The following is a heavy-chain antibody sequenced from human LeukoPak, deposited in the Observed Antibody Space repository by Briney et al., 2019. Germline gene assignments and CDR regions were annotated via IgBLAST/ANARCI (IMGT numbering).Heavy chain of an antibody. J-gene: IGHJ3*02. V-gene: IGHV4-39*01. CDR3: ARRSGYDLTDAFDI. D-gene: IGHD5-12*01. Sequence: SEALSLICTVSGGSISSSSYYWGWIRQPPGKGLEWIGSIYYSGSTYYNPSLKSRVTISVDTSKNQFSLKLSSVTAADTAVYYCARRSGYDLTDAFDIWGQGTMVTVSS. CDR1: GGSISSSSYY. CDR2: IYYSGST.